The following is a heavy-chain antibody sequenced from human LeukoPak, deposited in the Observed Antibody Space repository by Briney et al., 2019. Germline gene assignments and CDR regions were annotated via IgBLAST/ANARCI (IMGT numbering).Heavy chain of an antibody. J-gene: IGHJ4*02. D-gene: IGHD5/OR15-5a*01. Sequence: GGSLRLTCAGSVSILSSNYMAWVRQAPGKGLEGVSVIYGGGKTYYADSVKGRFTISRDNSKNTLYLDMNNVRVEDTAVYFCGRDDAPVYNYGIQYWGQGTLVTVSS. CDR3: GRDDAPVYNYGIQY. CDR2: IYGGGKT. V-gene: IGHV3-53*01. CDR1: VSILSSNY.